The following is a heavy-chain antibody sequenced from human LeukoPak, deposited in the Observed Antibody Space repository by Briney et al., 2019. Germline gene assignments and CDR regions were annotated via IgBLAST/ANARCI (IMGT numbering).Heavy chain of an antibody. CDR1: GGSFSGYY. J-gene: IGHJ4*02. V-gene: IGHV4-34*01. D-gene: IGHD5-24*01. CDR2: INHSGST. Sequence: SETLSLTCAVYGGSFSGYYWSWIRQPPGKGLEWIGEINHSGSTNYNPSLKSRVTISVGTSKNQFSLKLSSVTAADTAVYYCARGPNRWLQLTVFNYWGQGTLVTVSS. CDR3: ARGPNRWLQLTVFNY.